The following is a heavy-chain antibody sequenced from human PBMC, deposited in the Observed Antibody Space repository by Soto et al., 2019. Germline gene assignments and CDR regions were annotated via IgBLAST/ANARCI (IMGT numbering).Heavy chain of an antibody. CDR3: AREDQRRVGMDA. V-gene: IGHV4-34*01. CDR1: GGSFSGYY. Sequence: SETLSLTCAVYGGSFSGYYWSWIRQPPGKGLEWIGEINHSGSTNYNPSLKSRVTISVDTSKNQFSLKLSSVTAADTAVYYCAREDQRRVGMDAWGQGTTVTVS. CDR2: INHSGST. J-gene: IGHJ6*02.